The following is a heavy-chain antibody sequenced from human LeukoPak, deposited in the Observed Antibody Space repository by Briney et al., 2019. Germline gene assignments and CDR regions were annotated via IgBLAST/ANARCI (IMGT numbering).Heavy chain of an antibody. Sequence: ASVKVSCKASGYTFTSYGISWVRQAPGQGLEWMGWISAYNGNTNYAQKLQGRVTMTTDTSTSTAYMELRSLRSDDTAVYYCARDAPSPTIVVVNGWFDPWGQGTLVTVSS. V-gene: IGHV1-18*01. J-gene: IGHJ5*02. CDR2: ISAYNGNT. D-gene: IGHD3-22*01. CDR1: GYTFTSYG. CDR3: ARDAPSPTIVVVNGWFDP.